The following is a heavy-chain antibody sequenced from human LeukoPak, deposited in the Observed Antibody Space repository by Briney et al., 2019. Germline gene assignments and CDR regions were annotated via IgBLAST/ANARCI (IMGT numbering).Heavy chain of an antibody. CDR2: IKYDGSKE. J-gene: IGHJ4*02. D-gene: IGHD2-2*01. Sequence: GRSLRLSCAASGFTFSSYGMHWVRQAPGKGLEGVAVIKYDGSKESYGDSVKGRFTISRDNSKNTLYLQMNNLRAEDTAVYYCARDMWIGGYCSSASCSTFDYWGQGTLVTVSS. CDR3: ARDMWIGGYCSSASCSTFDY. CDR1: GFTFSSYG. V-gene: IGHV3-33*01.